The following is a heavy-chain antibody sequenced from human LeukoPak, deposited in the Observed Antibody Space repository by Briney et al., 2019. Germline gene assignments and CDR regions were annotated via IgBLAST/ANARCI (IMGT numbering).Heavy chain of an antibody. V-gene: IGHV4-39*01. Sequence: SETLSLTCTVSGGSISSYYWGWIRQPPGKGLEWIGSIYYSGSTYCNPSLKSRVTISVDTSKNQFSLKLSSVTAADTAVYYCARGDSGYEPLDYWGQGTLVTVSS. D-gene: IGHD5-12*01. J-gene: IGHJ4*02. CDR1: GGSISSYY. CDR2: IYYSGST. CDR3: ARGDSGYEPLDY.